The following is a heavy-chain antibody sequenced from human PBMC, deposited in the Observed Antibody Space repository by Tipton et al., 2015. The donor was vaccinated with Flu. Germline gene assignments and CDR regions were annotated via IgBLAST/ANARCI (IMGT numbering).Heavy chain of an antibody. Sequence: LSLTCAASGFKFENYAMTWVRQAPGKGLEWVSGISGSGTKTYYADSVKGRFTISRDNFKRTVFLQMSTLRAEDTALYYCAKVVFGYSYGYGPLDSWGQGTLVTVSS. V-gene: IGHV3-23*01. CDR1: GFKFENYA. CDR3: AKVVFGYSYGYGPLDS. J-gene: IGHJ4*02. CDR2: ISGSGTKT. D-gene: IGHD5-18*01.